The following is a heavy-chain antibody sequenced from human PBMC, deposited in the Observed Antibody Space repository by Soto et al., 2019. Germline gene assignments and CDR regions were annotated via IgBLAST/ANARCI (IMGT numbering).Heavy chain of an antibody. CDR3: VRDLDGSGSYYTDF. Sequence: QVQLVQSGAEVKKPGASVQVSCKASGYAFSHYGISWVRQAPGQGLEWMEWVAAYNQNTYYAQKFQGRVTLTTDTSTGTAYMELRTLRSDDTAVYFCVRDLDGSGSYYTDFWGQGTLVTVSS. D-gene: IGHD3-10*01. CDR1: GYAFSHYG. V-gene: IGHV1-18*01. J-gene: IGHJ4*02. CDR2: VAAYNQNT.